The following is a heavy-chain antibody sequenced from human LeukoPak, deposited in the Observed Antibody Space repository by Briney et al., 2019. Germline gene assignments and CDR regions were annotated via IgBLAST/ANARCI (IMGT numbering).Heavy chain of an antibody. J-gene: IGHJ4*02. Sequence: SGPALLKPTPTLTLTSTFSCFSLSTIEVCVSWIRQPPGKALEWLARIDWDDDKFYSTSLKTRLTVSKDTSKNQVVLTVTNMDPVDTATYYCARKIAVAAPFDYWGQGTLVTVSS. CDR3: ARKIAVAAPFDY. CDR2: IDWDDDK. V-gene: IGHV2-70*17. CDR1: CFSLSTIEVC. D-gene: IGHD6-19*01.